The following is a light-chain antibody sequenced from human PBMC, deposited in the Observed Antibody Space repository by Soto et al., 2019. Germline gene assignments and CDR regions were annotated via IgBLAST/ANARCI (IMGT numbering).Light chain of an antibody. CDR2: DVS. CDR1: QGISSY. V-gene: IGKV1D-13*01. J-gene: IGKJ1*01. Sequence: AIRMTQSPFSLSASVGDRVTITCWASQGISSYLAWYRQRPGHAPDLLIYDVSTLETGVPSRFSGTGSETEFTLTISGLQPDDFASYYCQQYNYYSTFGPGTTVEIK. CDR3: QQYNYYST.